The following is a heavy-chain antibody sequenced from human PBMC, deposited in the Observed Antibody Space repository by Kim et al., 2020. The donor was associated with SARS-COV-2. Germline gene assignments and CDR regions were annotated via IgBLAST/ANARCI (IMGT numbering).Heavy chain of an antibody. J-gene: IGHJ4*02. D-gene: IGHD1-26*01. Sequence: YYADSVKGRFTISSDNAKNSLFLQMDSLRDEDTAVYYCARRPVGAHPFDYWGQGTLVTVSS. V-gene: IGHV3-48*02. CDR3: ARRPVGAHPFDY.